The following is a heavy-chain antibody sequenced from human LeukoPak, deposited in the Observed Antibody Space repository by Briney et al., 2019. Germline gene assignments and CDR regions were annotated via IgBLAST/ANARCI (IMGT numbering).Heavy chain of an antibody. CDR1: GYTFTSYD. J-gene: IGHJ4*02. CDR3: ARIGQAAAGDFDY. V-gene: IGHV1-8*03. D-gene: IGHD6-13*01. Sequence: ASVKVSCKASGYTFTSYDINWVRQATGQGLEWMGWMNPNSGNTGYAQKFQGRVTITRNTSISTAYMELSSLRSEDTAVYYCARIGQAAAGDFDYWGQGTLVTVSS. CDR2: MNPNSGNT.